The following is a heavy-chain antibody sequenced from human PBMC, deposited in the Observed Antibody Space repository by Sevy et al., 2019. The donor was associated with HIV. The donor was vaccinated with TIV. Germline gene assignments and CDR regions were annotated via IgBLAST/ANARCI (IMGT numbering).Heavy chain of an antibody. Sequence: GESLKISCAASGFTFSAYAMHWVRQAPGKGLEWVALISYDGSTEYYADSVKGRFTISRDNSKNTLYRHMNSLSAEDTAVYYCARVLRPTYYYDSSGYYFANDYWGQGTLVTVSS. J-gene: IGHJ4*02. CDR3: ARVLRPTYYYDSSGYYFANDY. CDR2: ISYDGSTE. CDR1: GFTFSAYA. V-gene: IGHV3-30-3*01. D-gene: IGHD3-22*01.